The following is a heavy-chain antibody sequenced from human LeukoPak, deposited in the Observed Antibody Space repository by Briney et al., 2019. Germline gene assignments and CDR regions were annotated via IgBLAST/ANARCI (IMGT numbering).Heavy chain of an antibody. D-gene: IGHD2-8*01. J-gene: IGHJ4*02. CDR3: ARLMTSEVGFDY. Sequence: GGSLRLSCAASGFTFSSYWMSWVRQAPGKGLEWVANIKQDGSEEYYVDSVKGRFSISRDNAKNSLYLQMNRLRAEDTAVYYCARLMTSEVGFDYWGQGTLVTVSS. V-gene: IGHV3-7*05. CDR1: GFTFSSYW. CDR2: IKQDGSEE.